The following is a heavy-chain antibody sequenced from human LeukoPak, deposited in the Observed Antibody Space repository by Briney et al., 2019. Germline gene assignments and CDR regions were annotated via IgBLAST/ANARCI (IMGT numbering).Heavy chain of an antibody. CDR2: IYSGGST. V-gene: IGHV3-53*01. J-gene: IGHJ6*02. Sequence: GGSLRLSCAASGFTVSSNYMSWVRQAPGKGLEWVSVIYSGGSTYYADSVKGRFTISRDNSKNTLYLQMNSLRAEDTAVYYCARDLYYYDSSGITPPYGMDVWGQGTLVTVSS. CDR3: ARDLYYYDSSGITPPYGMDV. CDR1: GFTVSSNY. D-gene: IGHD3-22*01.